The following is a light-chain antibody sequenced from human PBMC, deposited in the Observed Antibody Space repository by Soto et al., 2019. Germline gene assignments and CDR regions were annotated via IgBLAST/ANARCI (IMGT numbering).Light chain of an antibody. CDR3: QHYNSYSEA. Sequence: DIQMTQSPSSLSASVGDRVTITCRASQTIHSYLNWYQQKPGKAPNLLIFATSTLQSGVPSRFSGSGSGTEFTLTISSLQPDDFATYYCQHYNSYSEAFGQVTMVDI. CDR1: QTIHSY. J-gene: IGKJ1*01. V-gene: IGKV1-5*01. CDR2: ATS.